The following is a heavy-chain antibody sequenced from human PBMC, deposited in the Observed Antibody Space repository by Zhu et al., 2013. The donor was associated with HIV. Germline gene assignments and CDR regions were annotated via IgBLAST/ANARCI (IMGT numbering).Heavy chain of an antibody. CDR3: AIGYSSGWYFDY. J-gene: IGHJ4*02. CDR2: ILPIFDTA. D-gene: IGHD6-19*01. V-gene: IGHV1-69*06. CDR1: GGTFSTYA. Sequence: QVQLVQSGAEVKKPGSSVKVSCKASGGTFSTYAISWVRQAPGQGLEWMGGILPIFDTANYAQKFQGRVTITADKSTRTAYMELSSLRSEDTAVYYCAIGYSSGWYFDYWGQGTLVTVSS.